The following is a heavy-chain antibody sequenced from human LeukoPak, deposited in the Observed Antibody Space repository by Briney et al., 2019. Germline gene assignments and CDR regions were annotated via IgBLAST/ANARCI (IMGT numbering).Heavy chain of an antibody. CDR1: GGIFSSYA. V-gene: IGHV1-69*04. CDR3: ARGDDVSGWVY. D-gene: IGHD6-19*01. J-gene: IGHJ4*02. CDR2: IIPILGIA. Sequence: GSSVKVSCKASGGIFSSYAISWVRQAPGQGLEWMGRIIPILGIANYAQKFQGRITITADKPTSTVYMDLSSLRSDDTAVYYCARGDDVSGWVYWGQGTLVTVSS.